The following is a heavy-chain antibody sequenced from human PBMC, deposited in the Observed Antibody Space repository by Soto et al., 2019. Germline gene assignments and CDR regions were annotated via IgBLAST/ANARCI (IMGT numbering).Heavy chain of an antibody. CDR2: ISSSSSYI. V-gene: IGHV3-21*04. Sequence: GGSLRLSCAASGFTFSSYSMNWVRQAPGKGLEWVSSISSSSSYIYYADSVKGRFTISRDNAKNSLYLEMNSLRAEDTAVYYCARVYCSGGSCYGIDDWGQGTLVTVSS. CDR1: GFTFSSYS. CDR3: ARVYCSGGSCYGIDD. D-gene: IGHD2-15*01. J-gene: IGHJ4*02.